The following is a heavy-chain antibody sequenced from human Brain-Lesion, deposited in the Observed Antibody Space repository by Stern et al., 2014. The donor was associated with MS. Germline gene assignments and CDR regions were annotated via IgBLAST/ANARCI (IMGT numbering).Heavy chain of an antibody. CDR3: ARVDCGGTNCFYYYYGMDV. CDR2: IRVGTDYI. D-gene: IGHD2-21*01. Sequence: ELQLVQSGGGLVKPGGSLRLSCEASGFTFNSYSMNWVRQAPGKGLERVSPIRVGTDYIYYADAVKGRFTISRDNAKNSLFLQMNTLRAEDTGVYYCARVDCGGTNCFYYYYGMDVWGQGTTVTVSS. V-gene: IGHV3-21*01. J-gene: IGHJ6*02. CDR1: GFTFNSYS.